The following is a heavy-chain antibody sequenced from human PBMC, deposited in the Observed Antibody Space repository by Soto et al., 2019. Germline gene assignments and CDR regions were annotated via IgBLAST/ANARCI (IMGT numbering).Heavy chain of an antibody. Sequence: PGGSLRLSCAASGFTFSSYAMHWVRQAPGKGLEWVAVISYDGSNKYYADSVKGRFTISRDNSKNTLYLQMNSLRAEDTAVYYCARPLVAPVAGPYYYGMDVWGQGTTVTVSS. D-gene: IGHD6-19*01. CDR2: ISYDGSNK. CDR3: ARPLVAPVAGPYYYGMDV. V-gene: IGHV3-30-3*01. CDR1: GFTFSSYA. J-gene: IGHJ6*02.